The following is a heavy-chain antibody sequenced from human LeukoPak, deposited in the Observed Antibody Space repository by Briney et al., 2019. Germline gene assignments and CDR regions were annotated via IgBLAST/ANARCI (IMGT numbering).Heavy chain of an antibody. D-gene: IGHD5-12*01. CDR1: GFIFSNYE. Sequence: PGGSLRLSCAASGFIFSNYEMNWVRQAPGKGLEWVSYISSRGGAIYSAASQRGRFTISSDNAKNSLYLQMSSLRGEDTAVDYCAELTEVAPTRPQGFDLWGRGTLVTVSS. V-gene: IGHV3-48*03. CDR2: ISSRGGAI. J-gene: IGHJ2*01. CDR3: AELTEVAPTRPQGFDL.